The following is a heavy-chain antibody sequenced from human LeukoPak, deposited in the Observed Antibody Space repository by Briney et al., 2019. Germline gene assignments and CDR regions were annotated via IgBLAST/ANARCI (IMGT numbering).Heavy chain of an antibody. V-gene: IGHV3-21*01. CDR2: ISSSSSYI. J-gene: IGHJ3*02. CDR1: GFTFSSYS. D-gene: IGHD3-3*01. CDR3: ARDGAAYDFWSGYPDAFDI. Sequence: GGSLRLSCAASGFTFSSYSMNWVRQAPGKGLEWVSSISSSSSYIYHADSVKGRFTISRDNAKNSLYLQMNSLRAEDTAVYYCARDGAAYDFWSGYPDAFDIWGQGTMVTVSS.